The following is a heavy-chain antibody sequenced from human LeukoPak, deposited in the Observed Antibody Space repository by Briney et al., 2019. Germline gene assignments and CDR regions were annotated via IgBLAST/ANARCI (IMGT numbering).Heavy chain of an antibody. CDR3: ARTPGDGVVVPAARYYYYYYMDV. Sequence: SVKVSCKASGGTFSSYAISWVRQAPGQGLEWMGGIIPIFGTANYAQKFQGRVTITADESTSTAYMELSSLRSEDTAVYYCARTPGDGVVVPAARYYYYYYMDVWGKGTTVTVSS. V-gene: IGHV1-69*01. J-gene: IGHJ6*03. D-gene: IGHD2-2*01. CDR2: IIPIFGTA. CDR1: GGTFSSYA.